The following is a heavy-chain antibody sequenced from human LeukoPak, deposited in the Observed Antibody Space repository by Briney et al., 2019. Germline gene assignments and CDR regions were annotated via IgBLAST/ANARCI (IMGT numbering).Heavy chain of an antibody. CDR2: IGGNDGRT. Sequence: GGSLRLSCAASGFMFSSYAMSWVRQAPGKGLEWVSAIGGNDGRTYYADSVKGRFTISRDNSKNTVYLQMNYLRAEDTAVYYCAKEDWNDRNGWFDPWGQGTLVTVSS. CDR3: AKEDWNDRNGWFDP. CDR1: GFMFSSYA. V-gene: IGHV3-23*01. D-gene: IGHD1-1*01. J-gene: IGHJ5*02.